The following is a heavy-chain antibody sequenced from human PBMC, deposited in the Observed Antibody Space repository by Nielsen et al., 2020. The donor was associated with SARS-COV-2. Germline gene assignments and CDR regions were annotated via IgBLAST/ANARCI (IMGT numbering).Heavy chain of an antibody. CDR1: GFTFSSYA. CDR3: AKADYYGFDY. J-gene: IGHJ4*02. CDR2: ISGSGGST. Sequence: GESLKISCAASGFTFSSYAMSWVRQAPGKGLEWVSAISGSGGSTYYADSVKGRFTISRDNSKNTLYLQMNSLRAEDTAVYYCAKADYYGFDYWGQGTLVTVSS. D-gene: IGHD3-16*01. V-gene: IGHV3-23*01.